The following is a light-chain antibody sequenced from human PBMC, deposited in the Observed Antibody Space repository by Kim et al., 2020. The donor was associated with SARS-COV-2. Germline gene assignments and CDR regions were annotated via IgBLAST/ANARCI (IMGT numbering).Light chain of an antibody. J-gene: IGKJ4*01. Sequence: ATINCKSRQRIFYRSSNKNNLAWYQQKPGQPPKLLIYWASIRESGVPERFSGSGSGTEFTLTISSLQTKDVAVYYCQHYYTTPLTFGGGTKV. V-gene: IGKV4-1*01. CDR1: QRIFYRSSNKNN. CDR2: WAS. CDR3: QHYYTTPLT.